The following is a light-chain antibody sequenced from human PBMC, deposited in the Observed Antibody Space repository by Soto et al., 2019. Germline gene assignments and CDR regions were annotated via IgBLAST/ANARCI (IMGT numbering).Light chain of an antibody. V-gene: IGKV3-15*01. Sequence: IVLTQSPVTLSLSPGETATLSCRASQSVSNNYLAWYQQKPGQAPRILMYDASTRATGIPARFSGSGSGTEFTLTISSLQSEDFAVYYCQQYHNWPITFGQGTRLEIK. CDR3: QQYHNWPIT. J-gene: IGKJ5*01. CDR1: QSVSNN. CDR2: DAS.